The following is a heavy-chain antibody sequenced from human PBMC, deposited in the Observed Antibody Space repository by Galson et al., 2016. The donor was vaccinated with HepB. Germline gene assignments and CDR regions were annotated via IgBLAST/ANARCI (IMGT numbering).Heavy chain of an antibody. Sequence: QVQLQESGPALVKPSQTLSLTCTVPDVSIRSSSFSWGCIRHPPGKGLEWIGTFHRRQTYYNPSLEGRVTISVGMSTDLLSLKVTSLTAADTAVYYCGRAGLLTKASFDYWGQGARVAVSS. D-gene: IGHD4-11*01. V-gene: IGHV4-39*01. CDR3: GRAGLLTKASFDY. CDR2: FHRRQT. CDR1: DVSIRSSSFS. J-gene: IGHJ4*02.